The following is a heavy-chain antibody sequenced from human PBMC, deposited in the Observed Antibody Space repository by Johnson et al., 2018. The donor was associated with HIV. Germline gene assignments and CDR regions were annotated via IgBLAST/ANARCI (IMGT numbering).Heavy chain of an antibody. V-gene: IGHV3-30*02. J-gene: IGHJ3*02. Sequence: QVHLVESGGGLVKPGGSLRLSCAASGFTFSDYYMSWIRQAPGKGLEWVAFIHYDGNNKYYADSVKGRFTISRDNSKNTLYLQMNSLRGEDTAVYYCAKDRRSFYGGKAADVFDIWGQGTMVTVSS. CDR1: GFTFSDYY. D-gene: IGHD4-23*01. CDR2: IHYDGNNK. CDR3: AKDRRSFYGGKAADVFDI.